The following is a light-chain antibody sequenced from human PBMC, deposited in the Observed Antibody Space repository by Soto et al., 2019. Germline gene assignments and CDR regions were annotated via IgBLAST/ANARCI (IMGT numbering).Light chain of an antibody. CDR3: AAWDDSLNAVV. Sequence: QSVLTQPPSASGTPGQRVTISCSGSSSNIKTNTVNWYQQLPGRAPKVLIFDNNLRPSGVPDRFSGSKSGTSASLAISGLQSEDEADYYCAAWDDSLNAVVFGGGTKLTVL. J-gene: IGLJ2*01. V-gene: IGLV1-44*01. CDR1: SSNIKTNT. CDR2: DNN.